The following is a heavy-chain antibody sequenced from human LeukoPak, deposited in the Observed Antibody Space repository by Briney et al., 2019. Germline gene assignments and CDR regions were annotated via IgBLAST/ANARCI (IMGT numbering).Heavy chain of an antibody. Sequence: GGSLRLSCAASGFTFSSYAMSWVRQAPGKGLEWVSAISGSGGSTYYADYVKGRFTISRDNSKNTLYLQMNSLRAEDTAVYYCAKGYYYDSSGIDAFDIWGQGTMVTVSS. D-gene: IGHD3-22*01. CDR1: GFTFSSYA. V-gene: IGHV3-23*01. J-gene: IGHJ3*02. CDR2: ISGSGGST. CDR3: AKGYYYDSSGIDAFDI.